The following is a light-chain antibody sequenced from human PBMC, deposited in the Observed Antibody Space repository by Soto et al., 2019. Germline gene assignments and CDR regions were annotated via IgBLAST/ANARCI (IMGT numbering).Light chain of an antibody. J-gene: IGKJ1*01. Sequence: IQMTQSPSIVSAKVGDRVTITSRASQTISSWLAWYQQKPGKAPKLLIYKASTLKSGVPSRFSGSGSGTEFTLTISSLQPDDFATYYCPHYTSYSEAFAQRGKVDI. V-gene: IGKV1-5*03. CDR3: PHYTSYSEA. CDR1: QTISSW. CDR2: KAS.